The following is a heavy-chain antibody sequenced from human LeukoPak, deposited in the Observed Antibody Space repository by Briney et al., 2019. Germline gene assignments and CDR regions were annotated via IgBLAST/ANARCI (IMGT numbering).Heavy chain of an antibody. Sequence: PSETLSLTCAVYGGSFSGYYWSWIRQPPGKGLEWIGEINHSGSTNYNPSLKSRVTISVDTSKNQFSLKLSSVTAADTAVYYCARGHYSRYWFDPWGQGTLVTVSS. V-gene: IGHV4-34*01. CDR3: ARGHYSRYWFDP. CDR2: INHSGST. CDR1: GGSFSGYY. D-gene: IGHD2-15*01. J-gene: IGHJ5*02.